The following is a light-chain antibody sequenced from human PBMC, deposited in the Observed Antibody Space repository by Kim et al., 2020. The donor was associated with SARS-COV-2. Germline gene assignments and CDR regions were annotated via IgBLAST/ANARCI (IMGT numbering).Light chain of an antibody. Sequence: SITISCSGPSSAFGGCDYVSWYQQHPGKGPRLMIYGVSDRPSGVSDRFSGSMSGYPASLTISGLQAENEADYYCSSYSSGSTLDVLFGVGTQLTVL. J-gene: IGLJ2*01. V-gene: IGLV2-14*03. CDR1: SSAFGGCDY. CDR2: GVS. CDR3: SSYSSGSTLDVL.